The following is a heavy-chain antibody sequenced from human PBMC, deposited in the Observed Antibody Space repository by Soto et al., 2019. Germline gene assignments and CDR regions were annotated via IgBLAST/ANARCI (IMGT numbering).Heavy chain of an antibody. D-gene: IGHD3-22*01. J-gene: IGHJ4*02. V-gene: IGHV1-24*01. Sequence: ASVKVSCKVSGYTLTELSMHCVRQAPGKGLEWMGGFDPEDGETIYAQKFQGRVTMTEDTSTDTAYMELSSLRSEDTAVYYCATDKKYYYDSSGYQGDYWGQGTLVTVSS. CDR2: FDPEDGET. CDR3: ATDKKYYYDSSGYQGDY. CDR1: GYTLTELS.